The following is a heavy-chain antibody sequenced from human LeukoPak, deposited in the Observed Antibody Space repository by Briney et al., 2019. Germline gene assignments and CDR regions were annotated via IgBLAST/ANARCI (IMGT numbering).Heavy chain of an antibody. D-gene: IGHD3-10*01. J-gene: IGHJ5*02. CDR3: ARSYYYGSGSYYKLFWFDP. Sequence: SETLSLTCAVYGGSFSGYYWSWIRQPPGKGLEWIGEINHSGSTNYNPSLKSRVTISVDTSKNQFSLKLSSVTAADTAVYYCARSYYYGSGSYYKLFWFDPWGQGTLVTVSS. CDR1: GGSFSGYY. V-gene: IGHV4-34*01. CDR2: INHSGST.